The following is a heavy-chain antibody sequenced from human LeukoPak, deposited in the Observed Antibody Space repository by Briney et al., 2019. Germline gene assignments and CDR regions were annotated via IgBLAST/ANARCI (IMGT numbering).Heavy chain of an antibody. CDR2: IYHSGST. CDR3: ARRGTSSESDY. Sequence: SETLSLTCAVSGGSISSSNWWSWVRPPPGKGLEWIGEIYHSGSTNYNPSLKSRVTISVDTSKNQFSLKLSSVTAADTAVYYCARRGTSSESDYWGQGTLVTVSS. CDR1: GGSISSSNW. J-gene: IGHJ4*02. V-gene: IGHV4-4*02. D-gene: IGHD6-6*01.